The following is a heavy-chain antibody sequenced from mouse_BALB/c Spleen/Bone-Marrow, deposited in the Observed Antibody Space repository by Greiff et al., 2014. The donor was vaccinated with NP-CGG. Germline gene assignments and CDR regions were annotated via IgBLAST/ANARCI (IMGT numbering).Heavy chain of an antibody. CDR3: ARGNYYDYDHFDY. J-gene: IGHJ2*01. CDR2: INPYNDGT. D-gene: IGHD2-4*01. Sequence: EVQLQQSGPELVKPGASVKMSCKASGYTFTSYVMHWVKQKPGQGLEWIGYINPYNDGTTYNEKFKGKATLTSDKSSSTAYMELSSLPSEDSAVYYCARGNYYDYDHFDYWGQGTTLTVSS. CDR1: GYTFTSYV. V-gene: IGHV1-14*01.